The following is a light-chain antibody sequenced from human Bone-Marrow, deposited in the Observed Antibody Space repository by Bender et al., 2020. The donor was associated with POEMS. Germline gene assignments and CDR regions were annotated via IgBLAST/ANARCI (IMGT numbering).Light chain of an antibody. V-gene: IGLV1-50*01. CDR3: STWDDRLNAWL. J-gene: IGLJ3*02. CDR1: NSNIGTGHG. Sequence: QSVLTQPPSVSGAPGQRVTISCTGSNSNIGTGHGIHWYQHLPGTAPKLLIYNDINRPSGVPDRFSASKSGSSASLAISGLQSEDAADYYCSTWDDRLNAWLFGGGTKLTVL. CDR2: NDI.